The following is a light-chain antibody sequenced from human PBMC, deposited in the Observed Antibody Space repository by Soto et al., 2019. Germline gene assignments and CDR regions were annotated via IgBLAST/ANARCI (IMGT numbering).Light chain of an antibody. CDR2: AAS. J-gene: IGKJ2*01. CDR3: KQYNSFPYT. Sequence: DIQMTQSPPSLSASVGDRITITCRASQAIYHYLAWFQQMPGKAPKPLLYAASSLQSGVPPKFSGSGFGTDFTLTISSLQPEDSATYYCKQYNSFPYTFGQGTKVEIK. CDR1: QAIYHY. V-gene: IGKV1-16*02.